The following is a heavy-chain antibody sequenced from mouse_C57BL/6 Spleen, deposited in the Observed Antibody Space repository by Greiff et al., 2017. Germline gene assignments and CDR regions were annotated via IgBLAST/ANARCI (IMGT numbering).Heavy chain of an antibody. Sequence: QVQLQQSGPELVKPGASVKISCKASGYAFSSSWMNWVKQRPGKGLEWIGRIYPGDGDTNYNGKFKGKATLTADKSSSTAYMQRSSLTSEDSAVYFCAIGRDCGGGAWFAYWGQGTLVTVSA. CDR3: AIGRDCGGGAWFAY. CDR2: IYPGDGDT. V-gene: IGHV1-82*01. CDR1: GYAFSSSW. J-gene: IGHJ3*01. D-gene: IGHD3-3*01.